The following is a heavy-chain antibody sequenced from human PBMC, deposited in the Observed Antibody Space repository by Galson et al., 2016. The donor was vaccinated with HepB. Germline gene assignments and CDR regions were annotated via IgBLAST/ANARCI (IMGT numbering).Heavy chain of an antibody. CDR3: ARDGEFNWNSRAYSMDV. CDR2: INAGTGDP. D-gene: IGHD1-7*01. Sequence: SVKVSCKASAYTLTNHGLHWVRRAPGQGLEGLEWMGWINAGTGDPQYSQKLRGRITITRDASANTAYMELSSLRSEDTAVYYCARDGEFNWNSRAYSMDVWGQGTTVAVS. CDR1: AYTLTNHG. J-gene: IGHJ6*02. V-gene: IGHV1-3*01.